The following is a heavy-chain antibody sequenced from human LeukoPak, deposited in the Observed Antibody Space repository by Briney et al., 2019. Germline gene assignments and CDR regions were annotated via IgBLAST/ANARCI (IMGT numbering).Heavy chain of an antibody. J-gene: IGHJ4*02. CDR2: ISSSSYI. D-gene: IGHD3-22*01. Sequence: GGSLRLSCAASGFTFSSYSMNWVRQAPGKGLEWVSSISSSSYIYYADSVKGRFTISRDNAKNSLYLQMNSLRAEDTAVYYCARDPGYDSSGYFTDYWGQGTLVTVSS. V-gene: IGHV3-21*01. CDR1: GFTFSSYS. CDR3: ARDPGYDSSGYFTDY.